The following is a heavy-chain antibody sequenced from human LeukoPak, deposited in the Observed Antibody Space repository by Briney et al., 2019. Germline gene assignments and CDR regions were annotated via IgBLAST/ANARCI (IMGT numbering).Heavy chain of an antibody. V-gene: IGHV4-59*01. CDR1: GGSISSYY. J-gene: IGHJ5*02. D-gene: IGHD1-1*01. Sequence: SETLSLTCTVSGGSISSYYWSWIRQPPGKGLEWIGYIYYSGSTNYNPSLKSRVTISVDTSKNQFSLRLSSETAADTAVYYCARGGSTGTNLNWVDPWGQGTLVTVSS. CDR2: IYYSGST. CDR3: ARGGSTGTNLNWVDP.